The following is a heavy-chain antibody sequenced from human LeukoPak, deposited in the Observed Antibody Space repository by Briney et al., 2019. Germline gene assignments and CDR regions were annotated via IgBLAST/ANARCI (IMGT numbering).Heavy chain of an antibody. CDR3: ARQDYYDSSGYYAPFDY. D-gene: IGHD3-22*01. Sequence: QPGGSLRLSCAASGFTFSSYWMSWVRQAPGKGLEWVANIKQDGSEKYYVDSVKGRFTISRDNAKNSLYLQMNSLRAEDTAVYYCARQDYYDSSGYYAPFDYWGQGTLVTVSS. J-gene: IGHJ4*02. CDR2: IKQDGSEK. V-gene: IGHV3-7*03. CDR1: GFTFSSYW.